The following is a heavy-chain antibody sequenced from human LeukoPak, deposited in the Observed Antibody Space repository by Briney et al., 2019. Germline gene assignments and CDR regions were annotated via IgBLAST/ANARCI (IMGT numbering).Heavy chain of an antibody. CDR2: IYYSGST. CDR3: AREYYDILTGYSNYNWFDP. Sequence: PSETLSLTCTVSGGSISSYYWSWIRQPPGTGLEWIGYIYYSGSTNYNPSLKSRVTISVDTSKNQFSLKLSSVTAADTAVYYCAREYYDILTGYSNYNWFDPWGQGTLVTVSS. J-gene: IGHJ5*02. D-gene: IGHD3-9*01. V-gene: IGHV4-59*01. CDR1: GGSISSYY.